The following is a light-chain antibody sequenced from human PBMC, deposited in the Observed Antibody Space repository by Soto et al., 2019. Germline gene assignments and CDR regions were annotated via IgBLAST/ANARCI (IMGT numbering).Light chain of an antibody. J-gene: IGKJ5*01. CDR3: QQRHMWPIT. V-gene: IGKV3D-20*02. CDR2: DAY. Sequence: EIVLTQSPGTLSLSPGERATLSCRASQSVSNNYLAWYQQRPGQGPRLLIYDAYNMATGIPPRFSGSGSGTDFTLTISSLEPEDSAVYYCQQRHMWPITFGQGTRLGI. CDR1: QSVSNNY.